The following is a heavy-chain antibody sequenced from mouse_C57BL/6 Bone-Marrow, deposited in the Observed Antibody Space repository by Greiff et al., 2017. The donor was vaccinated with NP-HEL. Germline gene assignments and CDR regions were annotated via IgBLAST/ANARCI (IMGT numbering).Heavy chain of an antibody. CDR1: GYAFSSSW. V-gene: IGHV1-82*01. CDR2: IYPGDGDT. Sequence: QVQLQQSGPELVKPGASVKISCKASGYAFSSSWMNWVKQRPGKGLEWIGRIYPGDGDTNYNGKFKGKATLTADKSSSTAYMQLSSLTSEDSAVYFCARSFSVYDSRRRGWFAYWGQGTLVTVSA. J-gene: IGHJ3*01. CDR3: ARSFSVYDSRRRGWFAY. D-gene: IGHD2-3*01.